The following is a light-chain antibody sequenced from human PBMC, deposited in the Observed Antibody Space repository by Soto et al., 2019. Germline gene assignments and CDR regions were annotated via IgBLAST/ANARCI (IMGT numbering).Light chain of an antibody. CDR2: GSS. V-gene: IGKV1-39*01. CDR3: QQTYNSLVS. CDR1: QTISDY. Sequence: DIQMTQSPPSLSASVGDRVTITCRASQTISDYLHWYQQKPGKAPTLLIYGSSSLQTGVPPRFSGSRSGTEFTLTISSLQPEDFGTYYCQQTYNSLVSFGGGTKVDLK. J-gene: IGKJ4*01.